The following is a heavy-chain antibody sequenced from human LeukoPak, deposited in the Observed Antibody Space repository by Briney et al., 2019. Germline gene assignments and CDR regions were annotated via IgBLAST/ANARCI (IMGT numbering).Heavy chain of an antibody. D-gene: IGHD2/OR15-2a*01. J-gene: IGHJ4*02. CDR1: GGSISSYY. Sequence: PSETLSLTCTVSGGSISSYYWSWIRQPPGKGLEWIGYIYYSGSTNYNPSLKSRVTISVDTSKNQFSLKLSSVTAADTAVYYCARDNITALNYWGQGTLVTVSS. V-gene: IGHV4-59*12. CDR3: ARDNITALNY. CDR2: IYYSGST.